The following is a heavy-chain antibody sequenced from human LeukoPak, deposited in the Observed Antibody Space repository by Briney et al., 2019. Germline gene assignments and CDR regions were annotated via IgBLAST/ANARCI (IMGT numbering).Heavy chain of an antibody. CDR3: ARRGRNYDILTGYYMYYYMDV. Sequence: GASVKVSCKASGYTFTSYDINWVRQATAQGLEWMGLMNPNRGNTGYAQKFHGRVTMTRNTSISTAYMELSSLKSEDTAVYYCARRGRNYDILTGYYMYYYMDVWGKGTTVTDSS. CDR1: GYTFTSYD. D-gene: IGHD3-9*01. J-gene: IGHJ6*03. CDR2: MNPNRGNT. V-gene: IGHV1-8*01.